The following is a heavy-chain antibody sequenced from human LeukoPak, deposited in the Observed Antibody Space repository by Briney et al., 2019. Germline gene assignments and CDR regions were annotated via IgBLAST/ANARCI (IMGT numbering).Heavy chain of an antibody. J-gene: IGHJ5*02. CDR2: IYPGDSDT. CDR1: GYSFTSYW. D-gene: IGHD6-19*01. Sequence: GESLKISCKGSGYSFTSYWIGWVRQMPGKGLEWMGIIYPGDSDTRYSPSFQGQVTISADKSISTAYLQWSSLRSEDTALYYCVRSFPRYIPVAGTGGGSWGQGTLVTVSS. V-gene: IGHV5-51*01. CDR3: VRSFPRYIPVAGTGGGS.